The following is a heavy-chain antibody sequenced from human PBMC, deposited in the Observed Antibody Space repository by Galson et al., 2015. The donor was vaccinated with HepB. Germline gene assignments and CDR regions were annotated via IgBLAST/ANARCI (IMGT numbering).Heavy chain of an antibody. CDR2: IGTGT. Sequence: LRLSCAGSGFIVNAYAIHWVRQAPGEGLEYVSAIGTGTYYADSVKGRFTISRDDSKNTVYLQMSSLRAEDTAVYYCAKETKGAFYYIDYWGQGTLVSVSS. V-gene: IGHV3-64D*06. D-gene: IGHD1/OR15-1a*01. CDR1: GFIVNAYA. J-gene: IGHJ4*02. CDR3: AKETKGAFYYIDY.